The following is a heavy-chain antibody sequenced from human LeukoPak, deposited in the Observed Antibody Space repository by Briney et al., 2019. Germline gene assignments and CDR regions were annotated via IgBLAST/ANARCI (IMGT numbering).Heavy chain of an antibody. CDR3: AREFRGYSGYHQDGYFDY. CDR1: GFTFSSYD. V-gene: IGHV3-13*01. D-gene: IGHD5-12*01. Sequence: PGGSLRLSCAASGFTFSSYDMHWVRQATGKGLEWVSAIGTAGDTYYPGSVKGRFTISRENAKNSLYLQMNSLRAGDTAVYYCAREFRGYSGYHQDGYFDYWGQGTLVTVSS. CDR2: IGTAGDT. J-gene: IGHJ4*02.